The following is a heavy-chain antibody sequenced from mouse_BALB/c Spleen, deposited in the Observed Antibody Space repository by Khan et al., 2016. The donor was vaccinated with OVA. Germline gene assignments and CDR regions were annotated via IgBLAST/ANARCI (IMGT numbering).Heavy chain of an antibody. D-gene: IGHD2-14*01. Sequence: QIQLVQSGAELARPGASVKMSCKASGYTFTAYTIHWVKQRPGQGLEWIGYINPSNDYTNYNQKFKDKATLTADKSSSTAYMQLSSLTSEDFESYYCIRERAYYRDDGWFAYWGQGTLVTVSA. CDR3: IRERAYYRDDGWFAY. CDR2: INPSNDYT. CDR1: GYTFTAYT. V-gene: IGHV1-4*01. J-gene: IGHJ3*01.